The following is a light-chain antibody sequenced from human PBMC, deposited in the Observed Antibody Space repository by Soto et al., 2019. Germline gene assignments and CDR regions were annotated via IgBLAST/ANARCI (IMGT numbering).Light chain of an antibody. Sequence: DIQMTQSPSSLSASVGDRVTITCRTSQGISNYLAWYQQKPGKVPKLLIYAASTLQSGVPSRFSGSGSGTDFTLTISSLQPEDVATYYCQKYNSAPPLTFGGGTKVEIK. CDR3: QKYNSAPPLT. J-gene: IGKJ4*01. V-gene: IGKV1-27*01. CDR1: QGISNY. CDR2: AAS.